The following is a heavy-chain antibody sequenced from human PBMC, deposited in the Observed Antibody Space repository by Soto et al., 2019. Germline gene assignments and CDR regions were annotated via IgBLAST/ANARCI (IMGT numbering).Heavy chain of an antibody. D-gene: IGHD3-9*01. CDR2: INSDGSST. CDR3: ARGITYYDILTGYYKMGAFDI. V-gene: IGHV3-74*01. CDR1: GFTFSSYL. Sequence: PGGSLRLSCAASGFTFSSYLMHWVRQAPGKGLVWVSRINSDGSSTSYADSVKGRFTISRDNAKNTLYLQMNSLRAEDTAVYYCARGITYYDILTGYYKMGAFDIWRQGTMVTVSS. J-gene: IGHJ3*02.